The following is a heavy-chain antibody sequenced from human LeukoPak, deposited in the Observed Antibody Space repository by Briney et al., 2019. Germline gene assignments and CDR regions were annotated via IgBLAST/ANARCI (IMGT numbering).Heavy chain of an antibody. CDR2: ISSSGSTI. CDR1: GFTFSSYE. V-gene: IGHV3-48*03. J-gene: IGHJ4*02. CDR3: AKDSGWYQLPDY. Sequence: GGSLRLSCAASGFTFSSYEMNWVRQAPGKGLEWVSYISSSGSTIYYADSVKGRFTISRDNSKNTLYLQMNSLRAEDTAVYYCAKDSGWYQLPDYWGQGTLVTVSS. D-gene: IGHD2-2*01.